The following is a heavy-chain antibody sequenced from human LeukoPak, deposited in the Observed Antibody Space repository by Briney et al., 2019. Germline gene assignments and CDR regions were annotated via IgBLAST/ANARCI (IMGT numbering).Heavy chain of an antibody. D-gene: IGHD3-10*01. CDR2: IIPIFGTT. J-gene: IGHJ4*02. Sequence: SVKVTCKASGGTLSRYAISWVRQAPGQGPEWMGGIIPIFGTTNYAQKFQGRVTITADESTSTAYMELSSLRSEDTAVYYCARIVGIASRGYFDYWGQGTLVTVSS. CDR1: GGTLSRYA. V-gene: IGHV1-69*13. CDR3: ARIVGIASRGYFDY.